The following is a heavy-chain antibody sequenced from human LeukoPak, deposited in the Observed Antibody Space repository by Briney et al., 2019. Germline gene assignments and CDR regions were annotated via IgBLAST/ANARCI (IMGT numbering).Heavy chain of an antibody. CDR3: ARELGLPKPVWFDP. V-gene: IGHV1-69*13. D-gene: IGHD1-7*01. CDR1: GGTFSSYA. CDR2: IIPIFGTA. Sequence: ASVKVSCKASGGTFSSYAISWVRQAPGQGLEWMGGIIPIFGTANYAQKFQGRVTITADESTSTAYMELSSLGSEDTAVYYCARELGLPKPVWFDPWGQGTLVTVSS. J-gene: IGHJ5*02.